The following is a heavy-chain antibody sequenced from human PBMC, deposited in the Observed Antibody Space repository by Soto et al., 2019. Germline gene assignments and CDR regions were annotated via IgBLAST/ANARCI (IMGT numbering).Heavy chain of an antibody. CDR2: ISSSSSTI. J-gene: IGHJ6*03. CDR1: GFTFSSYA. V-gene: IGHV3-48*01. CDR3: ARDFVQVVPAALYYYYYYYMDV. Sequence: PGGSLRLSCAASGFTFSSYAMSWVRQAPGKGLEWVSYISSSSSTIYYADSVKGRFTISRDNAKNSLYLQMNSLRAEDTAVYYCARDFVQVVPAALYYYYYYYMDVWGKGTTVTVSS. D-gene: IGHD2-2*01.